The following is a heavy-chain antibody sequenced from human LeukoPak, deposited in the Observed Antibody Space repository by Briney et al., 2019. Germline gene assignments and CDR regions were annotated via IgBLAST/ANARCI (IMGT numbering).Heavy chain of an antibody. CDR2: ISSNGGST. J-gene: IGHJ4*02. D-gene: IGHD6-19*01. V-gene: IGHV3-64D*09. CDR3: VKDWSSGSFDY. Sequence: GGSLRLSCSASGFTFGSYAMHWVRQAPGKGLEYVSAISSNGGSTYYADSVKGRFTISRDNSKNTLYLQMGSLRAEDTAVYYCVKDWSSGSFDYWGQGTLVTVSS. CDR1: GFTFGSYA.